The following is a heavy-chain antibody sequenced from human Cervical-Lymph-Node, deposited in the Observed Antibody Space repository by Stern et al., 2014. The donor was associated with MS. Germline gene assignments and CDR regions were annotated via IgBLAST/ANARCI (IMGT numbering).Heavy chain of an antibody. V-gene: IGHV4-4*07. CDR2: FHFSGNS. J-gene: IGHJ6*02. Sequence: VQLLESGPGLVKPSETLSLTCTVSGGFIKSYYWSWVRQSAGKGLEWIGRFHFSGNSNYNPSLKSRVTMSVDTSKSQFSLKLNSVTAADSAVYYCARDGGFCTNRVCPKYYHSGMDVWGQGTTVTVSS. CDR3: ARDGGFCTNRVCPKYYHSGMDV. CDR1: GGFIKSYY. D-gene: IGHD2-8*01.